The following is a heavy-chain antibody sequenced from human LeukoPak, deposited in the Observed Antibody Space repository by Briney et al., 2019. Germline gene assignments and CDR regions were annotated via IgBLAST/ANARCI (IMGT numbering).Heavy chain of an antibody. V-gene: IGHV3-11*01. CDR1: GFTFSDYY. Sequence: GGSLRLSCAASGFTFSDYYMTWLRQAPGKGLEWLSYISNSGSTVFYADPVKGRFTVSRDNAKRSLYLQIVSLRDDDTAVYHCALGTINKDFYFGMDVWGQGTTVTVSS. CDR2: ISNSGSTV. CDR3: ALGTINKDFYFGMDV. J-gene: IGHJ6*02. D-gene: IGHD2-8*01.